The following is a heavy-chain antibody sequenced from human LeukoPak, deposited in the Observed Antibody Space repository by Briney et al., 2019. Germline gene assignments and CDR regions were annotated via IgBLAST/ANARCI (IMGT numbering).Heavy chain of an antibody. D-gene: IGHD2-15*01. CDR1: GYTFTSYY. J-gene: IGHJ4*02. V-gene: IGHV1-46*01. Sequence: EASVKVSCKASGYTFTSYYMHWVRQAPGQGLEWMGIINPSGGSTSYAQKFQGRVTMTRDTSTSTVYMELSSLRSEDTAVYYCARAGGYCSGGSCHDADFDYWGQGTLVTVSS. CDR3: ARAGGYCSGGSCHDADFDY. CDR2: INPSGGST.